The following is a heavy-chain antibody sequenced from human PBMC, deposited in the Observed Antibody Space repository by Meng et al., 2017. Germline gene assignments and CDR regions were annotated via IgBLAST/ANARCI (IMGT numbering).Heavy chain of an antibody. CDR1: GGSFSGYY. V-gene: IGHV4-34*01. CDR2: INHSGST. CDR3: ARRGIAARPFYY. Sequence: GNLEEGRERLLDPSETLSLACAGYGGSFSGYYGSWIRQPPGKGLEWIGEINHSGSTNYNPSLKSRVTISVDTSKNQFYLKLSSVTAADTAVYSCARRGIAARPFYYWGQGTLVTVSS. J-gene: IGHJ4*02. D-gene: IGHD6-6*01.